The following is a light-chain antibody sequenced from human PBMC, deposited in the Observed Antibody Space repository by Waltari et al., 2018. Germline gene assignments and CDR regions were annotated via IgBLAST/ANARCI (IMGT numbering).Light chain of an antibody. CDR3: LLYYGGSWV. V-gene: IGLV7-43*01. Sequence: QTVVTQEPSLTVSPGGTVTLPCAASTGGVTTITYPNWFQQKPGHAPRPLIYSTKNKHSSTPARFSGSLLGGKAALTLSGVQPEDEADYYCLLYYGGSWVFGGGTKLTVL. J-gene: IGLJ3*02. CDR2: STK. CDR1: TGGVTTITY.